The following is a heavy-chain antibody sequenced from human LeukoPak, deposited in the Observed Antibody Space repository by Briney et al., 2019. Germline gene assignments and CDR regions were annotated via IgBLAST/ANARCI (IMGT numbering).Heavy chain of an antibody. CDR1: GFTFDDYA. CDR2: ISSNSGSI. CDR3: ASKDDSSGYGFDP. D-gene: IGHD3-22*01. V-gene: IGHV3-9*01. J-gene: IGHJ5*02. Sequence: GRSLRLSCAASGFTFDDYAMHWVRQAPGKGLEWVSGISSNSGSIGYADSVKGRFTISRDNAKNSLYLQMNSLRAEDTALYYCASKDDSSGYGFDPWGQGTLVTVSS.